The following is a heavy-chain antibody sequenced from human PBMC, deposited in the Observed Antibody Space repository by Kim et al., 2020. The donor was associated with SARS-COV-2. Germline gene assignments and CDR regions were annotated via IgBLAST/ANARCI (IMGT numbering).Heavy chain of an antibody. V-gene: IGHV1-46*01. Sequence: ASVKVSCKASGYTFTSYYMHWVRQAPGQGLEWMGIINPSGGSTSYAQKFQGRVTMTRDTSTSTVYMELSSLRSEDTAVYYCAREGCSSTSCYMVDYWGQGTLVTVSS. CDR1: GYTFTSYY. D-gene: IGHD2-2*02. CDR3: AREGCSSTSCYMVDY. J-gene: IGHJ4*02. CDR2: INPSGGST.